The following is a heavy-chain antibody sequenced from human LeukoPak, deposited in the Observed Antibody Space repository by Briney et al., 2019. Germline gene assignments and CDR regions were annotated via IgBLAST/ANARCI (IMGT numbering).Heavy chain of an antibody. CDR3: TRGYYEPFDR. CDR2: VDYSGST. Sequence: SETLSLNCTVSGGSVSFSHWNWIRQPPGKGLEWIGNVDYSGSTKYNPSLRSRVTMSLDTSNNQFSLKLRSVTASDTALYYCTRGYYEPFDRWGQGTLVTVSS. CDR1: GGSVSFSH. J-gene: IGHJ4*02. D-gene: IGHD3-22*01. V-gene: IGHV4-59*02.